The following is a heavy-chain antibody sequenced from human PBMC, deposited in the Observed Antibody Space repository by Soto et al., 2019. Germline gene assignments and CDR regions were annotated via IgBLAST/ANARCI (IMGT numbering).Heavy chain of an antibody. J-gene: IGHJ4*02. CDR2: IYNDGTYS. V-gene: IGHV3-74*01. D-gene: IGHD3-10*01. CDR1: GFIFKMYW. CDR3: TRGPRPISTGTGAY. Sequence: GGSLRLSCAASGFIFKMYWMHWVRQSPGRGLVWISRIYNDGTYSDYADSVRGRFTISRDNVNDTLYLQMNNLRAEDSGLYYCTRGPRPISTGTGAYWGQGTQVTVSS.